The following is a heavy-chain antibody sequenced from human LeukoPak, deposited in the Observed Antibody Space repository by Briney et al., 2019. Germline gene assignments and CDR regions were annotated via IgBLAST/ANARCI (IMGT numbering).Heavy chain of an antibody. D-gene: IGHD3-3*01. Sequence: SETLSLTCTVSGGSISSYYWSWIRQPPGKGLEWIGYIYYSGSTNYNPSLKSRVTISVDTFKNQFSLKLSSVTAADTAVYYCARQDFRWFDPWGQGTLVTVSS. CDR3: ARQDFRWFDP. CDR2: IYYSGST. V-gene: IGHV4-59*08. J-gene: IGHJ5*02. CDR1: GGSISSYY.